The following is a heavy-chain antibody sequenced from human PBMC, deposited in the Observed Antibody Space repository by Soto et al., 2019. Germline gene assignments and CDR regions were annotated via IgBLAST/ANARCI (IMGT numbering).Heavy chain of an antibody. D-gene: IGHD1-7*01. J-gene: IGHJ4*02. Sequence: EVQLLESGGGLVEPGGALRLSCSASGFTFNNYGMTWVRQAPGRALEWVSAVSATGGGTYYADAVKGRFTISRDNSRNTLYLQMTGLRGDDTAVYYCAKAVRVTGTTWDYWGQGTLVAVSS. V-gene: IGHV3-23*01. CDR2: VSATGGGT. CDR3: AKAVRVTGTTWDY. CDR1: GFTFNNYG.